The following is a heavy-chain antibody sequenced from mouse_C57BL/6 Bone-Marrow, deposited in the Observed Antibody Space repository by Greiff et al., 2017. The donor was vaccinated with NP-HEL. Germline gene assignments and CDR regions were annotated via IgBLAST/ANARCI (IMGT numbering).Heavy chain of an antibody. CDR2: INPNNGGT. D-gene: IGHD1-1*01. Sequence: EVQLQQSGPELVKPGASVKISCKASGYTFTDYYMNWVKQSHGKSLEWIGDINPNNGGTSYNQKFKGKATLTVDKSSSTAYMELRSLTSEDSAVYYCARRAFITTVVEPFYCDYWGQGTTLTVSS. CDR3: ARRAFITTVVEPFYCDY. V-gene: IGHV1-26*01. CDR1: GYTFTDYY. J-gene: IGHJ2*01.